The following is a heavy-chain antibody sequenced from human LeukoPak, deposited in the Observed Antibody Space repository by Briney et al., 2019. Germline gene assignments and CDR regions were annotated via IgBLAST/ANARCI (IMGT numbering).Heavy chain of an antibody. CDR2: ISAYNGNT. V-gene: IGHV1-18*04. Sequence: ASVKVSCKASGYTFTSYGISWVRQAPGQGLEWMGWISAYNGNTNYAQKLQGRVTMTTDTSTSTAYMELRSLRSDDTAVYYCARDRPYYGSGSYHDAFDIWGQGTMVTVSS. J-gene: IGHJ3*02. CDR3: ARDRPYYGSGSYHDAFDI. CDR1: GYTFTSYG. D-gene: IGHD3-10*01.